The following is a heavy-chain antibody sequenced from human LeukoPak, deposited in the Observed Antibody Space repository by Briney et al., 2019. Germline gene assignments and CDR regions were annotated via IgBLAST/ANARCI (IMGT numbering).Heavy chain of an antibody. D-gene: IGHD3-22*01. CDR1: GFTFSTYW. Sequence: GGSLRLSCAASGFTFSTYWMTWVRQAPGKGLEWVATIKQDGSYKDYVDSVKGRFTISRDNSKNSLYLQMNSLRAEDTAVYYCARDYDSSGYPLYYFDYWGQGTLVTVSS. CDR3: ARDYDSSGYPLYYFDY. V-gene: IGHV3-7*04. J-gene: IGHJ4*02. CDR2: IKQDGSYK.